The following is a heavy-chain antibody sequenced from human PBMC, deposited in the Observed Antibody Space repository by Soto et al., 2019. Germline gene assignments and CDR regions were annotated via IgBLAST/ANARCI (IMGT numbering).Heavy chain of an antibody. D-gene: IGHD1-26*01. Sequence: GGSLRLSCAASGFTFSSYEMNWVRQAPGKGLEWVSYSSSSDSTIDYADSMKGRFTIARDNAKNSLYLQMNSLRAEDTAVYYCARDEGATPYYFDYWGQGTLVTVSS. CDR3: ARDEGATPYYFDY. CDR2: SSSSDSTI. CDR1: GFTFSSYE. J-gene: IGHJ4*02. V-gene: IGHV3-48*03.